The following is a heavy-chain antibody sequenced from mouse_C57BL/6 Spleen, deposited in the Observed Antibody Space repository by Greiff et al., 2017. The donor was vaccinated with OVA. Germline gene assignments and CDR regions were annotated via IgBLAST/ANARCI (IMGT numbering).Heavy chain of an antibody. V-gene: IGHV3-6*01. CDR2: ISYDGSN. J-gene: IGHJ4*01. CDR3: AELVYYAMDY. D-gene: IGHD4-1*01. Sequence: EVQLQESGPGLVKPSQSLSLTCSVTGYSITSGYYWNWIRQFPGNKLEWMGYISYDGSNNYNPSLKNRISITRDTSKNQFFLKLNSVTTEDTATYYCAELVYYAMDYWGQGTSVTVSS. CDR1: GYSITSGYY.